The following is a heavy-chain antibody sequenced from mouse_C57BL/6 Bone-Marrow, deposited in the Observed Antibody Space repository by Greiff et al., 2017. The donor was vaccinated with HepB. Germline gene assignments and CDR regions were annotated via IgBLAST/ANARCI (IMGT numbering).Heavy chain of an antibody. V-gene: IGHV1-54*01. CDR1: GYAFTNYL. J-gene: IGHJ2*01. Sequence: QVQLQQSGAELVRPGTSVKVSCKASGYAFTNYLIEWVKQRPGQGLEWIGVINPGSGGTNYNEKFKGKATQTADKSSSTAYMQLSSLTSEDSAVYFCARGRTGTVDYWGQGTTLTVSS. CDR3: ARGRTGTVDY. CDR2: INPGSGGT. D-gene: IGHD4-1*01.